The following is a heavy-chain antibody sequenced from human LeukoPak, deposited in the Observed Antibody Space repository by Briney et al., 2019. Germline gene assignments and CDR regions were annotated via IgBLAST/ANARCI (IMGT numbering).Heavy chain of an antibody. V-gene: IGHV4-61*01. J-gene: IGHJ5*01. D-gene: IGHD3-10*01. CDR1: GVSVSDGRYY. Sequence: TSETLSLTCNVSGVSVSDGRYYWTWIRQHPGKGLEWIGRLYSSGSTKYNPSLKSRVTISVGDSNNQFTLKLTSVTAADTAVYYCARDHYGSGSYKSYFDSWGQGIRVTVSS. CDR2: LYSSGST. CDR3: ARDHYGSGSYKSYFDS.